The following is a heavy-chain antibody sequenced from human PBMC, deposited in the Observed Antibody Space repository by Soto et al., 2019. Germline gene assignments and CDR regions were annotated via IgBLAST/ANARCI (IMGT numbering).Heavy chain of an antibody. D-gene: IGHD2-15*01. V-gene: IGHV3-74*01. J-gene: IGHJ4*02. CDR3: ARVLYCSGGSCYRRGIDY. Sequence: GGSLRLSCATSGFTFSSYWMHWVRQAPGKGLVWVSRISGDGIRTNYADSVKGRFTISRDNAKNTLYLQMNSLGDEDTAVYYCARVLYCSGGSCYRRGIDYWGQGTLVTVSS. CDR2: ISGDGIRT. CDR1: GFTFSSYW.